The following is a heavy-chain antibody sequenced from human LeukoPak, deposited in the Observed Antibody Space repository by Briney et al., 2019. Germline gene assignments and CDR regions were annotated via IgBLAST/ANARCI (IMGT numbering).Heavy chain of an antibody. J-gene: IGHJ6*03. D-gene: IGHD4-17*01. CDR3: AKKQYTVTTDYYYMDV. CDR2: ISYDGSNK. V-gene: IGHV3-30*18. CDR1: GFTFSSYG. Sequence: PGGSLRLSCAASGFTFSSYGMHWVRQAPGKGLEWVAVISYDGSNKYYADSVKGRFTISRDNSKNTLYLQMNSLRAEDTAVYYCAKKQYTVTTDYYYMDVWGKGTTVTISS.